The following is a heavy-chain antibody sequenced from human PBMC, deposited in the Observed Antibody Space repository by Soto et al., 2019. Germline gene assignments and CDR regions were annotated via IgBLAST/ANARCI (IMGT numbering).Heavy chain of an antibody. J-gene: IGHJ4*02. Sequence: VQLVESGGGLVQPGGSLRLSCAASGFTFSSYAMHWVRQAPGKGLEYVSAISGNGGSTYYANSVKGRFTISRDNSKNTLYLQMGSLRAEDMAVYYCARRGYGLYFDYWGQGTLVTVSS. CDR3: ARRGYGLYFDY. V-gene: IGHV3-64*01. D-gene: IGHD3-10*01. CDR1: GFTFSSYA. CDR2: ISGNGGST.